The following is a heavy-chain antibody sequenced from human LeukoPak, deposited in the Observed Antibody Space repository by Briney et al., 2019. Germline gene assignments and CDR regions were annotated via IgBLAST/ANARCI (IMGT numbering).Heavy chain of an antibody. V-gene: IGHV3-7*01. CDR2: IKQDGSEK. CDR3: ARDIVVVTAILDV. Sequence: PGGPLRLSCVAPGFTFSSYWMSWVRQAPGKGLEWVANIKQDGSEKYYVDSVKGRFTISRDNAKNSVYLQMNSLRAEDTAVYYCARDIVVVTAILDVWGKGTTVTVSS. CDR1: GFTFSSYW. J-gene: IGHJ6*04. D-gene: IGHD2-21*02.